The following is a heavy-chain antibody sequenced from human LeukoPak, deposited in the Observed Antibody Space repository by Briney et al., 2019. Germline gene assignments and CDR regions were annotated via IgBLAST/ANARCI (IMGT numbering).Heavy chain of an antibody. J-gene: IGHJ4*02. CDR3: AKVLRYFDWLFDY. Sequence: GGSLRLSCAASGFTFSSYWMSWVRQAPGKGLEWVANIKQDGSEKYYADSVKGRFTISRDNSKNTLYLQMNSLRAEDTAVYYCAKVLRYFDWLFDYWGQGTLVTVSS. V-gene: IGHV3-7*03. CDR1: GFTFSSYW. CDR2: IKQDGSEK. D-gene: IGHD3-9*01.